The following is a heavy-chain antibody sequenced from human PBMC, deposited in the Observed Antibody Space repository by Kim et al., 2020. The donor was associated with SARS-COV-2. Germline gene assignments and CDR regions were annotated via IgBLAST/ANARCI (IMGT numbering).Heavy chain of an antibody. CDR1: GFTFRSYW. CDR3: ARGMFRNGLDV. V-gene: IGHV3-74*01. CDR2: MSGDASTT. J-gene: IGHJ6*02. Sequence: GGSLRLSCAASGFTFRSYWINWVRQAPGKGLVWVSRMSGDASTTNYADSVKGRFTMSRDNAENTVYLRMNSLRGDDTAVYYCARGMFRNGLDVWGQGTTVTVSS. D-gene: IGHD1-1*01.